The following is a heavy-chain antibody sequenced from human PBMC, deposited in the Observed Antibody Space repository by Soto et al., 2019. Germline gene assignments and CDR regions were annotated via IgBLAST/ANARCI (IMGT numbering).Heavy chain of an antibody. V-gene: IGHV3-23*01. D-gene: IGHD2-15*01. CDR3: AKTGYFLGDSCYPGYYFDY. CDR1: GFTFSGFA. Sequence: GGSLRLSCAASGFTFSGFAMTWVRQAPGKGLEWVSAITGNADYTYYADSVKGRFTISRDNSKNTLYLQMNSLRAEDTAVYYCAKTGYFLGDSCYPGYYFDYWGQGSLVPVSS. J-gene: IGHJ4*02. CDR2: ITGNADYT.